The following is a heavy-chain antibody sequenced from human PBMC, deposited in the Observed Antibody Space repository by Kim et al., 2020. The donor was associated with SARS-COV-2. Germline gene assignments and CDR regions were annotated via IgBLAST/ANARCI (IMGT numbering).Heavy chain of an antibody. D-gene: IGHD1-26*01. CDR2: INGDGSST. CDR1: GFTFSSYW. Sequence: GGSLRLSCAASGFTFSSYWMHWVRRAPGKGLVWVSRINGDGSSTNYADSVKGRFSISRDNAKNTLYLQMNSLRAEDTAVYYCARGVKVSGSQFDYWGQGTLVTVSS. J-gene: IGHJ4*02. V-gene: IGHV3-74*01. CDR3: ARGVKVSGSQFDY.